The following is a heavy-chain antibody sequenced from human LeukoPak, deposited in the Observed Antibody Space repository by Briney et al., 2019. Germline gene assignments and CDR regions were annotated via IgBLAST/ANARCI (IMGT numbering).Heavy chain of an antibody. D-gene: IGHD3-16*01. CDR3: ARLSYAEVLGY. CDR1: GYSFTSYW. Sequence: GESLKISWKGSGYSFTSYWIGWGRQMPGKGLEWMGIIYPGDSDTRYSPSFQGQVTISADKSISTAYLQWRSLQASDTAMYYCARLSYAEVLGYWGQGTLVTVSS. J-gene: IGHJ4*02. CDR2: IYPGDSDT. V-gene: IGHV5-51*01.